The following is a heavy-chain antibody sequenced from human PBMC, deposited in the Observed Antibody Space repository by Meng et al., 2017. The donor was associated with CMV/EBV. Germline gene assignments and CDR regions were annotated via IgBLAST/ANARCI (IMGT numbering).Heavy chain of an antibody. J-gene: IGHJ3*02. D-gene: IGHD6-13*01. Sequence: GESLKISCAASGFTFSSYEMNWVRQAPGKGLEWVSYISSSGSTIYYADSVKDRFTISRDNAKNSLYLQMNSLRAEDTAVYYCARDNRKGQQLVRAFDIWGQGTMVTVSS. CDR2: ISSSGSTI. V-gene: IGHV3-48*03. CDR1: GFTFSSYE. CDR3: ARDNRKGQQLVRAFDI.